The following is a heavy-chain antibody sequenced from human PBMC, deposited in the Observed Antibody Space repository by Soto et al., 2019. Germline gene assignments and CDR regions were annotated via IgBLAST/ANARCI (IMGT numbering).Heavy chain of an antibody. CDR1: GFTFDDYA. V-gene: IGHV3-9*01. D-gene: IGHD3-9*01. Sequence: GGSLRLSCAASGFTFDDYAMHWVRQAPGKGLEWVSGISWNSGSIGYADSVKGRFTISRDNAKNSLYLQMNSLRAEDTALYYCAKDTYYDILTGPVGAFDIWGQGTMVTVSS. J-gene: IGHJ3*02. CDR3: AKDTYYDILTGPVGAFDI. CDR2: ISWNSGSI.